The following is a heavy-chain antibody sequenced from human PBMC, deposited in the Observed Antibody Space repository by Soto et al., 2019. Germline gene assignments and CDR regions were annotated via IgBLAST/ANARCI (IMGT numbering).Heavy chain of an antibody. CDR2: ISGSGGST. Sequence: GGSLRLSCAASGFTFSSYAMSWVRQAPGKGLEWVSAISGSGGSTYYADSVKGRFTISSDNSKNTQYLQMNSLRAEDTAVYYCAKDPGYSSSWYCEGVLNGMDVWGQGTTVTVSS. CDR1: GFTFSSYA. V-gene: IGHV3-23*01. D-gene: IGHD6-13*01. CDR3: AKDPGYSSSWYCEGVLNGMDV. J-gene: IGHJ6*02.